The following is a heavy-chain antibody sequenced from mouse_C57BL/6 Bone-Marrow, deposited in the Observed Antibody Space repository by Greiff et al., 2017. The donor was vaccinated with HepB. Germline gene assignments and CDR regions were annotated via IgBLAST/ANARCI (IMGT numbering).Heavy chain of an antibody. CDR1: GYTFTSYW. V-gene: IGHV1-55*01. D-gene: IGHD1-1*01. CDR2: IYPGSGST. CDR3: ARGYYGRGYFGY. J-gene: IGHJ2*01. Sequence: VQLQQPGAELVKPGASVKMSCKASGYTFTSYWITWVKQRPGQGLEWIGDIYPGSGSTNYNEKFKSKATLTVDTSSSTAYMQLSSLTSEDSAVYYCARGYYGRGYFGYWGQGTTLTVSS.